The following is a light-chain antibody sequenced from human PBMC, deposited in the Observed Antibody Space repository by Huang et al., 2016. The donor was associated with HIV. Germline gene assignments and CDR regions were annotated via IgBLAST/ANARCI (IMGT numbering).Light chain of an antibody. V-gene: IGKV3-15*01. CDR1: HRINNN. CDR3: QHYNNWPPLVT. Sequence: EMVMTQSPATLSVSPGERATVSCRASHRINNNLAWYQKKPGQAPRRLVYGASTRATGIPAKFRGSGSGTEFTLTISSLQSEDFAFYYCQHYNNWPPLVTFGGGTKVEIK. J-gene: IGKJ4*01. CDR2: GAS.